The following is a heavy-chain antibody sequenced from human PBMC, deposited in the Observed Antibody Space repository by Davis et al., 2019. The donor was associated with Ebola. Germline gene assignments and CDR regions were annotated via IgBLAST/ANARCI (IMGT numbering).Heavy chain of an antibody. CDR2: INPSGGST. Sequence: ASVKVSCKASGYTFTSYYMHWVRQTPGQGLEWMGIINPSGGSTSYAQKFQGWVTMTRDTSISTAYMELSRLRSDDTAVYYCARGGSGSYWRNWFDPWGQGTLVTVSS. J-gene: IGHJ5*02. V-gene: IGHV1-46*01. D-gene: IGHD3-10*01. CDR1: GYTFTSYY. CDR3: ARGGSGSYWRNWFDP.